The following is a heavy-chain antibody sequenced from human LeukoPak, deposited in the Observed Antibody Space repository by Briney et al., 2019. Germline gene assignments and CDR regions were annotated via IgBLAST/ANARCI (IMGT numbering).Heavy chain of an antibody. J-gene: IGHJ5*02. Sequence: SETLSLTCTVSGGSISSYYWSWIRQPPGKGLEWIGYIYYSGSTNYNPSLKSRVTISIDASRHQFSLKLSSVTAADTAVYYCARDLTSSSWYWFDPWGQGILVTVSS. D-gene: IGHD6-19*01. CDR3: ARDLTSSSWYWFDP. V-gene: IGHV4-59*01. CDR2: IYYSGST. CDR1: GGSISSYY.